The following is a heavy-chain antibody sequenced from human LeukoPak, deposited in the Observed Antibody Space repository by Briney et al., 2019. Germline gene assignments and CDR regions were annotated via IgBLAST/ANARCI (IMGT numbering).Heavy chain of an antibody. J-gene: IGHJ3*01. CDR3: ARGGAAPGAFDV. CDR1: GGSISSYY. Sequence: SETLSLTCTVPGGSISSYYWSWIRQPPGKGLEWIGYIYNSGSTNYNPSLKSRVTISVDTSKNRFSLKLSSVTAADTAVYYCARGGAAPGAFDVWGQGTVVTASS. CDR2: IYNSGST. V-gene: IGHV4-59*01. D-gene: IGHD2-15*01.